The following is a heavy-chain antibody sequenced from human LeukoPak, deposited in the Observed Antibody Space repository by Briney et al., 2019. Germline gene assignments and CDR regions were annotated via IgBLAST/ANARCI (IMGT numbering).Heavy chain of an antibody. D-gene: IGHD2-21*01. CDR2: IFTSGNT. J-gene: IGHJ4*02. CDR3: ARVKGAYCDDY. Sequence: PSETPSLTCTFSGGSISDYYWTWIRQPAGKGLEWIGRIFTSGNTNYNPSLKSRVTLSIDTSKNQFSLKLRSVTAADTAVYYCARVKGAYCDDYWGQGTLVTVSS. V-gene: IGHV4-4*07. CDR1: GGSISDYY.